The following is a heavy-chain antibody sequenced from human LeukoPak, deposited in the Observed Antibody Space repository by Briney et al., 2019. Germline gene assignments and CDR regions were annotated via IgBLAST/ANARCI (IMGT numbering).Heavy chain of an antibody. J-gene: IGHJ6*03. CDR3: ARGPLAPDIVVVPAARPGYMDV. CDR1: GGTFSSYA. CDR2: IIPNFCTA. Sequence: SVKVFCKACGGTFSSYAISWVRQAPGQGLEWMGGIIPNFCTANYAQKFQGRVTITTDESTSTAYMELSSLRSEDTAVYYCARGPLAPDIVVVPAARPGYMDVWGKGTTVTVSS. D-gene: IGHD2-2*01. V-gene: IGHV1-69*05.